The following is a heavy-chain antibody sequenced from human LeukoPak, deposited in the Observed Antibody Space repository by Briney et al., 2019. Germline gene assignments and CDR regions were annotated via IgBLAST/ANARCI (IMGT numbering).Heavy chain of an antibody. CDR1: GCTFTSFF. J-gene: IGHJ4*02. Sequence: GASVKVSCKTSGCTFTSFFIHWVRQAPGQGLEWMGRINPSGGSTSYAQEFQGRVTMTRDTSTSTVYMELSSLRSEDTAVYYCARVKGSSWYPLFDYWGQGTLVTVSS. D-gene: IGHD6-13*01. V-gene: IGHV1-46*01. CDR3: ARVKGSSWYPLFDY. CDR2: INPSGGST.